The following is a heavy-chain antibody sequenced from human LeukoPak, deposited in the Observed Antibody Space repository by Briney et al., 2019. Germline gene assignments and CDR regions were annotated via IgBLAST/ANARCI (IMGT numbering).Heavy chain of an antibody. Sequence: PGGSLRLSCAASGFTFSNSAMSWVRQAPGQGLEWVSTPSGSGITTYYADSVTGRFTISRDNSKNTLYLQMNSLRAEDTAVYYCAKGIYSSGWSYFDYWGHGTLVTVSS. V-gene: IGHV3-23*01. CDR1: GFTFSNSA. CDR2: PSGSGITT. D-gene: IGHD6-19*01. J-gene: IGHJ4*01. CDR3: AKGIYSSGWSYFDY.